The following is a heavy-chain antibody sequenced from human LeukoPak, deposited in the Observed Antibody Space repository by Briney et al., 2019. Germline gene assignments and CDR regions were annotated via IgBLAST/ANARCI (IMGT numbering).Heavy chain of an antibody. J-gene: IGHJ4*02. CDR2: INPNSGGT. CDR3: ARGRDGYNYDADY. V-gene: IGHV1-2*02. Sequence: ASVKVSCKASGYTFTGYYMHWVRQAPGQGLEWMGWINPNSGGTNYAQKLQGRVTMTRDTSISTAYMELSRLRSDDTAVYYCARGRDGYNYDADYWGQGTLVTVSS. D-gene: IGHD5-24*01. CDR1: GYTFTGYY.